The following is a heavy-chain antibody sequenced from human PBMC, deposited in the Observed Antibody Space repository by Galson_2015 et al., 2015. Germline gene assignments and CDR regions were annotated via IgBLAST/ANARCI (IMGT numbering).Heavy chain of an antibody. J-gene: IGHJ6*02. D-gene: IGHD4-17*01. CDR3: AKDRFPDYGDYWGNYDGMDV. Sequence: SLRLSCAASGFTFSSYGMHWVRQAPGKGLEWVAVISYDGSNKYYADSVKGRFTISRDNSKNTLYLQMNSLRAEDTAVYYCAKDRFPDYGDYWGNYDGMDVWGQGTTVTVSS. CDR2: ISYDGSNK. V-gene: IGHV3-30*18. CDR1: GFTFSSYG.